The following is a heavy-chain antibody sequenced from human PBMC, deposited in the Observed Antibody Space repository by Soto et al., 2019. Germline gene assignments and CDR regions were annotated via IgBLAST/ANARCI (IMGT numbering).Heavy chain of an antibody. V-gene: IGHV4-30-4*01. Sequence: SETLSLTCTVSGGSISSGDYYWSWIRQPPGKGLEWIGYIYYSGSTYYNPSLKSRVTISVDTSKNQFSLKLSSVTAADTAVYYCARGAGYYYYYGMDVWGQGTTVTVSS. J-gene: IGHJ6*02. CDR3: ARGAGYYYYYGMDV. CDR1: GGSISSGDYY. CDR2: IYYSGST.